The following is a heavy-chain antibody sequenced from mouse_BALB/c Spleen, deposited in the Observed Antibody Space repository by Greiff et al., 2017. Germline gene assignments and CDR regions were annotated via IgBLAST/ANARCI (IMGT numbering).Heavy chain of an antibody. CDR3: TRPKEMITTGGPFAY. Sequence: VQLQQPGAELVKPGASVKLSCKASGYTFTSYYMYWVKQRPGQGLEWIGGINPSNGGTNFNEKFKSKATLTVDKSSSTAYMQLSSLTSEDSAVYYCTRPKEMITTGGPFAYWGQGTLVTVSA. D-gene: IGHD2-4*01. CDR1: GYTFTSYY. CDR2: INPSNGGT. V-gene: IGHV1S81*02. J-gene: IGHJ3*01.